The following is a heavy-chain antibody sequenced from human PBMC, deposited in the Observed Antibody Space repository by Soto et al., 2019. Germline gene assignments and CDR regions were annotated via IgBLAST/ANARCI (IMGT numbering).Heavy chain of an antibody. CDR1: GFYFNNYG. D-gene: IGHD2-2*01. Sequence: GGSLRLSCAVSGFYFNNYGINWVRQPPGKGLEWVSSVSKSDYTYYSDSVRGRFTISRDNAKNSVSLQMNSLRAEDTAVYYCAREDSIIIPAVSDFWGQGTLVTVSS. J-gene: IGHJ4*02. CDR2: VSKSDYT. V-gene: IGHV3-21*01. CDR3: AREDSIIIPAVSDF.